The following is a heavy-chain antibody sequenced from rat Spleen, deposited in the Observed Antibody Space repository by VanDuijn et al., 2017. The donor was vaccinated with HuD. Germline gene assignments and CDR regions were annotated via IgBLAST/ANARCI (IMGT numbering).Heavy chain of an antibody. Sequence: EVQLVESGGGLVQPGRSLKLSCAASGFTFSSFAMAWVRQAPKKGLEWVATITSGGSNTYYPDSVKSRFTISRDNAKSTLYLQMNSLRSEETANYYWTRAQGYWGQGVMVTVSS. J-gene: IGHJ2*01. V-gene: IGHV5-46*01. CDR1: GFTFSSFA. CDR2: ITSGGSNT. CDR3: TRAQGY.